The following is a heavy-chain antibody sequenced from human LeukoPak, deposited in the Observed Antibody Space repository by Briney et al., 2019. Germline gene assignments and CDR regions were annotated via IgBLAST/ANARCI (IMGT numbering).Heavy chain of an antibody. Sequence: GGSLRLSCAPSGVPFSDFSMSWVRQAPGKGLEWSSTTNSGGTSTYYAESVKGRLTISRDNSKNTLYLQMSSLRVEDTAVYYCAKQSYARSLGEGGPGTLVSVSS. CDR1: GVPFSDFS. CDR3: AKQSYARSLGE. V-gene: IGHV3-23*01. J-gene: IGHJ4*02. CDR2: TNSGGTST. D-gene: IGHD2-8*01.